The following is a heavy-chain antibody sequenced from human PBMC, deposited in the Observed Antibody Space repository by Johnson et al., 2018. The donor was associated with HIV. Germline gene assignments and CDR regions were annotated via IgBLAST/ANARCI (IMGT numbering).Heavy chain of an antibody. CDR2: ISHDGSNK. D-gene: IGHD3-10*01. Sequence: QVQLVESGGGVVQPGRSLRLSCAASGFTFSSYAMSWVRQAPGKGLEWVAVISHDGSNKYYVDSVKGRFTISRDNSKNTMYLQMNSLRAEDTAVYYCARDPMVRGAGGFDIWGQGTMVTVSS. CDR3: ARDPMVRGAGGFDI. V-gene: IGHV3-30*03. CDR1: GFTFSSYA. J-gene: IGHJ3*02.